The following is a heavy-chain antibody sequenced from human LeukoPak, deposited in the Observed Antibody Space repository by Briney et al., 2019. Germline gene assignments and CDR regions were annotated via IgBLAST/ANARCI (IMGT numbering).Heavy chain of an antibody. CDR3: ARVDYGGGVDY. Sequence: SVKVSCKASGYTFTSHGISWVRQAPGQGLEWMGGIIPIFGTANYAQKFQGRVTITADKSTSTAYMELSSLRSEDTAVYYCARVDYGGGVDYWGQGTLVTVSS. CDR2: IIPIFGTA. CDR1: GYTFTSHG. J-gene: IGHJ4*02. D-gene: IGHD4-23*01. V-gene: IGHV1-69*06.